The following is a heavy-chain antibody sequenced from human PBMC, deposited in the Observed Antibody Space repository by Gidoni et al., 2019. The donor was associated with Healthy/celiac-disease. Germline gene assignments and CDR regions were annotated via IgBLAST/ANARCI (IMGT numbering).Heavy chain of an antibody. CDR3: ARVRAAAGGRSGFDY. CDR1: GGSFSGYY. D-gene: IGHD6-13*01. V-gene: IGHV4-34*01. Sequence: QVQLQQWGAGLLKPSETLSLTCAVYGGSFSGYYWSWLRQPPGKGLEWIGEIKHSGSTNYNPSLKSRVTISVDTSKNQFSLNLSSLTAADTAVYYWARVRAAAGGRSGFDYWGQGTLVTVSS. J-gene: IGHJ4*02. CDR2: IKHSGST.